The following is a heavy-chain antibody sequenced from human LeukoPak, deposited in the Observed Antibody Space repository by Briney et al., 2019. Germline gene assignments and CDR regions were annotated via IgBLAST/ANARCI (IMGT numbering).Heavy chain of an antibody. CDR3: ASRPIYGGGYYYYGMDV. D-gene: IGHD3-3*01. CDR2: IYYSGST. J-gene: IGHJ6*02. Sequence: SETLSLTCTVSGGSISSGGYYWSWIRQHPGKGLEWIGYIYYSGSTYYNPSLKSRVTISVDTSKNQFSLKLSSVTAADTAVYYCASRPIYGGGYYYYGMDVWGQGTTVTVSS. V-gene: IGHV4-31*03. CDR1: GGSISSGGYY.